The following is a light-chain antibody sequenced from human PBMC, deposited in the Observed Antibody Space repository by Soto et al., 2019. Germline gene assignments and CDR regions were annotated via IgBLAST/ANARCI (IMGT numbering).Light chain of an antibody. CDR1: QSFRGL. CDR3: QQRSNWPIT. Sequence: EVVLTPSPVTLSLSPGDRDTLSXRASQSFRGLLAWYQQKPGQAPRLLIYDAYNRATGIPPRFSGSGSGTDFTLTITSLEPEDFAVYYCQQRSNWPITCGQGTRRE. J-gene: IGKJ5*01. V-gene: IGKV3-11*01. CDR2: DAY.